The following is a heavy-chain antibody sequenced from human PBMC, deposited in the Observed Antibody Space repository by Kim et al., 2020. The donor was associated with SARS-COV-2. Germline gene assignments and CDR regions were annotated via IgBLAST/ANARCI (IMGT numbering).Heavy chain of an antibody. CDR3: ARGLQYYYDSSGYFFDY. J-gene: IGHJ4*02. D-gene: IGHD3-22*01. Sequence: GGSLRLSCAASGFTFSSYAMHWVRQAPGKGLEWVAVISYDGSNKYYADSVKGRFTISRDNSKNTLYLQMNSLRAEDTAVYYCARGLQYYYDSSGYFFDYWGQGTLVTVSS. V-gene: IGHV3-30-3*01. CDR2: ISYDGSNK. CDR1: GFTFSSYA.